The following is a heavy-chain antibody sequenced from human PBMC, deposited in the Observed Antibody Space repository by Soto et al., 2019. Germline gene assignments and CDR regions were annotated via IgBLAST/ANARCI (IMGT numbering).Heavy chain of an antibody. Sequence: GGSLRLSCIGSGFSFGDYAFNWVRQAPGKGLEWVGLIRSKAYGGTPQYAAYVRGRFTISRDDSTTIAYLQMNSLETEDTAVYYCARSCTAVPNHYLDFWGRGTRVTVSS. CDR1: GFSFGDYA. V-gene: IGHV3-49*04. CDR2: IRSKAYGGTP. J-gene: IGHJ4*02. CDR3: ARSCTAVPNHYLDF. D-gene: IGHD2-8*02.